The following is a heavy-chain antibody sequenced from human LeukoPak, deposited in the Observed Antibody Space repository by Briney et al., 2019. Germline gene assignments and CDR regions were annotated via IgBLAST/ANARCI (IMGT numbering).Heavy chain of an antibody. J-gene: IGHJ4*02. CDR2: VHLDGRT. V-gene: IGHV4-4*02. Sequence: SGTLSPICGVSGASISSTNWWTWVRQPPGKGLEWIGEVHLDGRTNYNPSLESRLTMSVDLSENHISLKLTSVTAADTAVYYCAREGGFYRPLDYSGQGTLVTVSS. CDR1: GASISSTNW. CDR3: AREGGFYRPLDY. D-gene: IGHD3-3*01.